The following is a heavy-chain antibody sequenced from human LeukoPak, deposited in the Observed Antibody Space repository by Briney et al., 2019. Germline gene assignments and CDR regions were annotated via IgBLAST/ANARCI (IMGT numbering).Heavy chain of an antibody. Sequence: AGGSLRLSCVASGFALRTFALSWVRQAPGKGLVWVSRINSDGSRTTYADSVKGRFTISRDNSKNTLYLQMNSLRAEDTAVYYCASLFLCYGCSSSSDSFDIWGQGTMVTVSS. CDR1: GFALRTFA. J-gene: IGHJ3*02. CDR2: INSDGSRT. V-gene: IGHV3-74*01. CDR3: ASLFLCYGCSSSSDSFDI. D-gene: IGHD6-6*01.